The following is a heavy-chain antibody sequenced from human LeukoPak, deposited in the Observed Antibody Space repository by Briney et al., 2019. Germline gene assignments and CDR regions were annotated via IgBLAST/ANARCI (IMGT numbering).Heavy chain of an antibody. D-gene: IGHD6-6*01. CDR3: ARGCTARRAFDI. V-gene: IGHV4-31*03. J-gene: IGHJ3*02. CDR2: IYYSGST. CDR1: GGSISSGGYY. Sequence: SETLSLTCTVSGGSISSGGYYWSWIRQHPGKGLEWIGYIYYSGSTYYNPSLKSRVTISVDTSKNQFSLKLSSVTAADTAVYYCARGCTARRAFDIWGQGTMVTVSS.